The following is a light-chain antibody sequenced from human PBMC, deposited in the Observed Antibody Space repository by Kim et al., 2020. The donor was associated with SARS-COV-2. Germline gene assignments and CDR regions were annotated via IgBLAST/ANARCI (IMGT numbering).Light chain of an antibody. CDR2: QDS. CDR1: KLGDKY. J-gene: IGLJ3*02. V-gene: IGLV3-1*01. CDR3: QAWDSSTAV. Sequence: VPPGQTASITCCGDKLGDKYACWYQQKPGQSPGLVIYQDSKRPSGIPERFSGSNSGNTATLTIGGTQAMDEADYYCQAWDSSTAVFGGGTQLTVL.